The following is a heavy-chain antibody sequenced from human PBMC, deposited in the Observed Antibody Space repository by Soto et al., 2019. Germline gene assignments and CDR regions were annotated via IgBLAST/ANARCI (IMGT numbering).Heavy chain of an antibody. CDR2: ISNSGTT. CDR3: GRLMTNPDYFHY. V-gene: IGHV4-59*08. D-gene: IGHD2-8*01. CDR1: GGAFPGYS. Sequence: HSLTCSAFGGAFPGYSWTWIPQPPGKGQEYIGYISNSGTTNYNPSLKSRVTISVDTSKKQFSLKLTSVTAADTAGYYLGRLMTNPDYFHYWGYGSL. J-gene: IGHJ4*01.